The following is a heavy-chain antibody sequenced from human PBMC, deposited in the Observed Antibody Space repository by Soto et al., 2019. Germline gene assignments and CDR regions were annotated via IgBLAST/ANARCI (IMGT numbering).Heavy chain of an antibody. V-gene: IGHV3-21*01. D-gene: IGHD1-1*01. CDR1: GFTFSSYS. J-gene: IGHJ4*02. Sequence: GGSLRLSCAASGFTFSSYSLDWVRQAPGKGLEWVSSISTSGTYIYYADSLKGRFTISRDNAKNSLYLQMNSLRAEDTAVCYCARVRERSFDYWGQGTLVTVSS. CDR3: ARVRERSFDY. CDR2: ISTSGTYI.